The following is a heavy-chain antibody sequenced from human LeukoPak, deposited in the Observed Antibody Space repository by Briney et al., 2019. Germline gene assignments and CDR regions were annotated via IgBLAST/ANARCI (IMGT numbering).Heavy chain of an antibody. V-gene: IGHV3-7*01. CDR2: INQVGSEK. CDR1: GFTFSSYW. Sequence: GGSLRLSCAVSGFTFSSYWMKGVRQAPGKGREWVANINQVGSEKYYVDSVKGRFTIYRDSAKNSLYLQMNSLRAEDTAMYYCARVTGDTSSYRPCNYWGQGTLVTVSS. CDR3: ARVTGDTSSYRPCNY. J-gene: IGHJ4*02. D-gene: IGHD3-22*01.